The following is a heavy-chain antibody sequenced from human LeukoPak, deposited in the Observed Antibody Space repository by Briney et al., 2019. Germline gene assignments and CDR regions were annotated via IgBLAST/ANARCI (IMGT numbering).Heavy chain of an antibody. J-gene: IGHJ4*02. V-gene: IGHV3-23*01. CDR3: AKAPQYYYDSNGYYDN. CDR1: GFTFSSFA. CDR2: ISGSSSNT. D-gene: IGHD3-22*01. Sequence: GGSLRLSCAASGFTFSSFAMNWVRQAPGRGLAWVSAISGSSSNTYHSDSVKGRVTISRDNSKNTLYLQMNSLSAEDTAVYYCAKAPQYYYDSNGYYDNWGQGTLVTVSS.